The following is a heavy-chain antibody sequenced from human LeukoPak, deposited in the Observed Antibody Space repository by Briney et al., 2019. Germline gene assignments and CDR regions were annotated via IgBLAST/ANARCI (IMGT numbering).Heavy chain of an antibody. V-gene: IGHV3-23*01. CDR1: GFTFSDYD. CDR2: ISGSGGST. Sequence: GGSLRLSCAASGFTFSDYDMGWVRQAPGKGLEWVSAISGSGGSTYYADSVKGRFTISRDNSKNTLYLQMNSLRAEDTAVYYCAIEMGYSYGSDYWGQGTLVTVSS. D-gene: IGHD5-18*01. J-gene: IGHJ4*02. CDR3: AIEMGYSYGSDY.